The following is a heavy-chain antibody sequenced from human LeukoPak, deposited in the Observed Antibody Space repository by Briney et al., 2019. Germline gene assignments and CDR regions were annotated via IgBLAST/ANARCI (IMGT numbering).Heavy chain of an antibody. CDR2: ITPIFGTA. Sequence: GASVKVSCKASGGTFSSYAISWVRQGPGQGLEWMGGITPIFGTANYAQKFQGRVTITTDESTSTAYMELSSLRSEDTAVYYCARASLGTTNQNWFDSWGQGTLVTVSS. CDR1: GGTFSSYA. J-gene: IGHJ5*01. V-gene: IGHV1-69*05. D-gene: IGHD1-1*01. CDR3: ARASLGTTNQNWFDS.